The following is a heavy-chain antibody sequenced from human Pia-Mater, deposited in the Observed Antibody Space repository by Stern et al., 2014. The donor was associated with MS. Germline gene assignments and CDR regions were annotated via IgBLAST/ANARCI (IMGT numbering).Heavy chain of an antibody. CDR3: ATQIALXXXFDA. CDR2: INTHTGKP. D-gene: IGHD3-3*02. Sequence: QVQLVQSGSELKKPGASVKVSCKASGYTFTNYAMNWVRQAPGQGFEGMGWINTHTGKPKYAQGLTGRFVFSLDTSVSTAFLQINSLNVEDTAVYYCATQIALXXXFDAWGQXXXXXVSS. CDR1: GYTFTNYA. J-gene: IGHJ5*02. V-gene: IGHV7-4-1*02.